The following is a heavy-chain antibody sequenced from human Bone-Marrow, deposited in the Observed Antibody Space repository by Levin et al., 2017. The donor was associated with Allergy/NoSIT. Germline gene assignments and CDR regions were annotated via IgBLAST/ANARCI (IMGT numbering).Heavy chain of an antibody. V-gene: IGHV3-48*03. J-gene: IGHJ5*02. CDR2: ISSSGSTI. D-gene: IGHD2-2*01. CDR1: GFTFSSYE. CDR3: ARIGIVVVPAAHNWFDP. Sequence: PGGSLRLSCAASGFTFSSYEMNWVRQAPGKGLEWVSYISSSGSTIYYADSVKGRFTISRDNAKNSLYLQMNSLRAEDTAVYYCARIGIVVVPAAHNWFDPWGQGTLVTVSS.